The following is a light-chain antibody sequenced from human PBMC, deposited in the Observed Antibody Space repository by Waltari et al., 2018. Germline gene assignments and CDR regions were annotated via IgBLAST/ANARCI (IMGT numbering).Light chain of an antibody. J-gene: IGLJ2*01. CDR3: ASYPSTSIHVL. CDR2: DFT. Sequence: QSALTQPASVSGSPGQSITIPCTGPSRDVGCYNYVSWYQQPPGKAPTLLIFDFTQRPSGVSDRFSGSKSGNTASLTISGLQAEDEADYYCASYPSTSIHVLFGGGTKLTVL. V-gene: IGLV2-14*01. CDR1: SRDVGCYNY.